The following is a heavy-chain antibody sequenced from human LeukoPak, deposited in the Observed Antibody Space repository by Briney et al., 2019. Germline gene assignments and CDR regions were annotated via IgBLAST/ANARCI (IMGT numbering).Heavy chain of an antibody. D-gene: IGHD6-6*01. CDR1: GFTFSSYG. CDR3: ARLQYSSSSEQTFDC. CDR2: IWYDGSNK. Sequence: PGGSLRLSCAASGFTFSSYGMHWVRQAPGKGLEWVAVIWYDGSNKYYADSVKGRFTISRDNSKNTLYLQMNSLRAEDTAVYYCARLQYSSSSEQTFDCWGQGTLVTVSS. V-gene: IGHV3-33*01. J-gene: IGHJ4*02.